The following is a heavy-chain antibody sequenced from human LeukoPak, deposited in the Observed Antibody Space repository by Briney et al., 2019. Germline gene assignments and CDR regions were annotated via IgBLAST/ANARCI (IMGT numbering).Heavy chain of an antibody. CDR3: ARVGYCSSTSCPLYYFEY. CDR1: GGTFSSYA. CDR2: IIPIFGTA. D-gene: IGHD2-2*01. Sequence: SVKASCKASGGTFSSYAISWVRQAPGQGLEWRGRIIPIFGTANYAQKFQGRVTITTDESTSTAYMELSSLRSEDTAVYYCARVGYCSSTSCPLYYFEYWGQGTLVTVSS. J-gene: IGHJ4*02. V-gene: IGHV1-69*05.